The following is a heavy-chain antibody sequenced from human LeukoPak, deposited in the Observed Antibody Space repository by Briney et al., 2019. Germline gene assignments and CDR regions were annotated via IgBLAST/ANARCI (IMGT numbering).Heavy chain of an antibody. CDR3: AKRGSIVGTSPPSL. D-gene: IGHD1-26*01. V-gene: IGHV3-23*01. Sequence: GGSLRLSCAASGFTFSSYAMSWVRQAPGKGLEWASAISGSGGSTYYADSVKGRFTISRDNSKNTLYLQMNSLRAEDTAVYYCAKRGSIVGTSPPSLGGQGTLVTVSS. J-gene: IGHJ4*02. CDR1: GFTFSSYA. CDR2: ISGSGGST.